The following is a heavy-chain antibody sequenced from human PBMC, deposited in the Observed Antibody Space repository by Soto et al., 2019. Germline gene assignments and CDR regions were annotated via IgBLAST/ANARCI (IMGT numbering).Heavy chain of an antibody. CDR1: GFTFGSYP. D-gene: IGHD6-13*01. J-gene: IGHJ4*02. V-gene: IGHV3-64*01. Sequence: EVQLVESGGGLVQPGGSLRLSCAASGFTFGSYPMHWVRQAPGKGLEYVSAISTNGDSTFYANSVKCRFTISRDNSKNTLYLQMGSLRAEHMGVYYCAREGMSRPRWVFDYCGQGTLVTAYS. CDR2: ISTNGDST. CDR3: AREGMSRPRWVFDY.